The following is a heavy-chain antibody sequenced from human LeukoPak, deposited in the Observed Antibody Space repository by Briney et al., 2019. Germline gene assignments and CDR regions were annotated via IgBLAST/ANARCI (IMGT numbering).Heavy chain of an antibody. Sequence: PSETLSLTCTVSGGSISSYYWSWIRQPPGKGLEWIGYIYYSGSTNYNPSLKSRVTISVDTSKNQFSLTLSSVTAADTAVYYCARSYDSSASGFDYWGQGTLVTVSP. CDR1: GGSISSYY. CDR3: ARSYDSSASGFDY. CDR2: IYYSGST. V-gene: IGHV4-59*12. J-gene: IGHJ4*02. D-gene: IGHD3-22*01.